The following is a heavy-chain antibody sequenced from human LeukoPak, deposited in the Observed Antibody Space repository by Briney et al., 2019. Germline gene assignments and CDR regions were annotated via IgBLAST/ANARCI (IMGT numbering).Heavy chain of an antibody. J-gene: IGHJ4*02. CDR3: TTDVLLWFGELFFDY. CDR1: GFTFSSYS. D-gene: IGHD3-10*01. V-gene: IGHV3-21*03. CDR2: ISSSSSYI. Sequence: GGSLRLSCAASGFTFSSYSMNWVRQAPGKGLEWVSSISSSSSYIYYADSVKGRFTISRDNAKNSLYLQMNSLKTEDTAVYYCTTDVLLWFGELFFDYWGQGTLVTVSS.